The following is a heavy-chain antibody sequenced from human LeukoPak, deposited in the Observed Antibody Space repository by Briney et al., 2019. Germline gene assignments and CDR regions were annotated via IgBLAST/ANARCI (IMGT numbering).Heavy chain of an antibody. J-gene: IGHJ3*01. CDR3: ARETLSIEV. CDR1: GGSFSGYY. V-gene: IGHV4-34*01. CDR2: INHSGST. Sequence: SETLSLTCAVYGGSFSGYYWSWIRQPPGKGLEWIGEINHSGSTNYNPSLKSRATISVDTSKNQFSLKLSSVTAADTAVYYCARETLSIEVWGQGTMVTVSS.